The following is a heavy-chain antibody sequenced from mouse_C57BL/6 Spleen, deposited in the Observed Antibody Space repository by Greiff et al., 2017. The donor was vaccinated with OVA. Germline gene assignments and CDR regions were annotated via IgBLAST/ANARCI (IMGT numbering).Heavy chain of an antibody. CDR2: ISSGSSTI. CDR1: GFTFSDYG. Sequence: EVQRVESGGGLVKPGGSLKLSCAASGFTFSDYGMHWVRQAPEKGLEWVAYISSGSSTIYYADTVKGRFTITRDNAKNTLFLQMTSLRSEDTAMYYCARRYDYDFYAMDYWGQGTSVTVSS. D-gene: IGHD2-4*01. V-gene: IGHV5-17*01. CDR3: ARRYDYDFYAMDY. J-gene: IGHJ4*01.